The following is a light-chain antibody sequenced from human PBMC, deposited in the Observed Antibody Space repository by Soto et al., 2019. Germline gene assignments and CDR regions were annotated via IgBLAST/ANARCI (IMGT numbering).Light chain of an antibody. V-gene: IGLV2-11*01. J-gene: IGLJ3*02. CDR1: SSDVGGYEY. CDR2: AVT. Sequence: QSALTQPRAVSGSPGQSVTISCTGTSSDVGGYEYVSWYQQYPGKAPKLMIYAVTRRPSGVPDRFSGSKSGNTASLTISGLKAEDEADYYCRSYAGRYTWVFGGGTKLTVL. CDR3: RSYAGRYTWV.